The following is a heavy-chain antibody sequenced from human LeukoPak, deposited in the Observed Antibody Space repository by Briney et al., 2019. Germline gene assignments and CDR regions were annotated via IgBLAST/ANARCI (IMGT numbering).Heavy chain of an antibody. D-gene: IGHD3-22*01. CDR1: GGTFSRYA. J-gene: IGHJ4*02. V-gene: IGHV1-69*05. CDR3: AMYYYDSSGYYYVSLDY. CDR2: IIPIFGTA. Sequence: ASVKVSCKASGGTFSRYAISWVRQAPGAGLEWMGRIIPIFGTANYAHKFQGRVTITTYESTSTAYMELSSLRSEDTAVYYCAMYYYDSSGYYYVSLDYWGQGTLVTVSS.